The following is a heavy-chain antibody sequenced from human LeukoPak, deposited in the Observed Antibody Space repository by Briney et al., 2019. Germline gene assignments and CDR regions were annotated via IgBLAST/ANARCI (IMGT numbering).Heavy chain of an antibody. CDR3: ARAGSGYYYAAGGAFDI. V-gene: IGHV4-30-4*01. D-gene: IGHD3-22*01. Sequence: PSETLSLTCTVSGGSISSGDYSWSWIRQPPGKGLEWIGYIYYSGSTYYNPSLKSRVTISVDTSKNQFSLKLSSVTAADTAVYYCARAGSGYYYAAGGAFDIWGQGTMVTVSS. J-gene: IGHJ3*02. CDR2: IYYSGST. CDR1: GGSISSGDYS.